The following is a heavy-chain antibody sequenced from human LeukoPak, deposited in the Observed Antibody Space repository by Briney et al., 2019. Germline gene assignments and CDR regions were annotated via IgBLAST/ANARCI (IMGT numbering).Heavy chain of an antibody. Sequence: SQTLSHLCCISEERDSNIMATCKWIRQSPSRGLEWRGRTYYRSKWYNDYAVSVKSRLTINPDTSKNHFSLQLNAVTPEDTAVEWGARRATDYVWPYYWGQGTLVTVSS. CDR2: TYYRSKWYN. CDR1: EERDSNIMAT. J-gene: IGHJ4*02. CDR3: ARRATDYVWPYY. D-gene: IGHD3-16*01. V-gene: IGHV6-1*01.